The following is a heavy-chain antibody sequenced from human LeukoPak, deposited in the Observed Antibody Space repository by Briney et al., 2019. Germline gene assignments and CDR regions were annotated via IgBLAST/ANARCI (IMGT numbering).Heavy chain of an antibody. V-gene: IGHV4-34*01. D-gene: IGHD3-10*01. CDR1: GGSFSGYY. Sequence: SETLSLTCAVYGGSFSGYYWSWIRQPPGKGLEWIGEINHSGSTNYNPSLKSRVTISVDTSKNQFSLKLSSVTAADTAVYYCAREVPRPGPVRGVIPAIFDYWGQGTLVTVSS. J-gene: IGHJ4*02. CDR2: INHSGST. CDR3: AREVPRPGPVRGVIPAIFDY.